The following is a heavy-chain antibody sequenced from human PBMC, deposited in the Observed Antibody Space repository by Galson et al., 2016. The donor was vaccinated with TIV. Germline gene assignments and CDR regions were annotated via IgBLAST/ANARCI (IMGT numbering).Heavy chain of an antibody. CDR3: ARIIVSYGMDV. CDR2: IWYDGSIK. D-gene: IGHD2/OR15-2a*01. CDR1: GYTFSSYG. Sequence: SLRLSCAASGYTFSSYGMHWVRQAPGKGLEWVAVIWYDGSIKYNEDSVKGRFTISRDKSKNTSYLAMSSLRAEDTAVYYCARIIVSYGMDVWGQGTRSPSP. V-gene: IGHV3-33*01. J-gene: IGHJ6*02.